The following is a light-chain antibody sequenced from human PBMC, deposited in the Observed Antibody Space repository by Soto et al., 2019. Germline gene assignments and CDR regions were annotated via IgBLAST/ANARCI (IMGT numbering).Light chain of an antibody. CDR2: GAS. CDR1: QSVSSNY. Sequence: EIVLTQSPGTLSLSPWERATLSCRASQSVSSNYLAWYQQKPGQAPRLLIYGASSRATGIPDRFTGSGSGADFTLTISGLEPEDFAVYYCQVYGPSPPITFGQGTRLEIK. V-gene: IGKV3-20*01. J-gene: IGKJ5*01. CDR3: QVYGPSPPIT.